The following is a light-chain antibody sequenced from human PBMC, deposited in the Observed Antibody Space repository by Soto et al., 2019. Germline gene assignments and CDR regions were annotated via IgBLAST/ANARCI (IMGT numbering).Light chain of an antibody. Sequence: QSVLTQPPSASGTPGQGITISCSGSNSNIGSNTVNWYQQLPGTAPKALIHTNSQRPSGVPDRFSGSKSGTSASLAISGLQSDDEAHYYCAAWDDSLNALVFGGGTQLTVL. CDR2: TNS. J-gene: IGLJ2*01. CDR1: NSNIGSNT. V-gene: IGLV1-44*01. CDR3: AAWDDSLNALV.